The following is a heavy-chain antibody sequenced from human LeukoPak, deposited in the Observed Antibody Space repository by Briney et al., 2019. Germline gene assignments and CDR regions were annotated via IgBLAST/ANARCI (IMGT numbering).Heavy chain of an antibody. Sequence: SETLSLTCTVSGGXISSYYWSWVRQPPGKGLEWIGYIYYSGSTNYNPSLKNRVTISVDTSKNQFSLKLSSVTAADTAVYYCARDLATAATADRAFDIWGPGTMVTVSS. J-gene: IGHJ3*02. CDR3: ARDLATAATADRAFDI. CDR1: GGXISSYY. D-gene: IGHD6-13*01. CDR2: IYYSGST. V-gene: IGHV4-59*01.